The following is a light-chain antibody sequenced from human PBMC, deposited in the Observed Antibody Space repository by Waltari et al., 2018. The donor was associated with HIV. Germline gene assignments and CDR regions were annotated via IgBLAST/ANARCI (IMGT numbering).Light chain of an antibody. Sequence: EIVLTQSPGTLSLSPGERATLSCRASQSVSSSYLAWYQQKPGQAPRLLIYGASSRATGIPDRFSGSGSGTDFTLTISRLEPEDFAVYSCQHYGSSRTFGQGTKVEIK. CDR2: GAS. J-gene: IGKJ1*01. V-gene: IGKV3-20*01. CDR3: QHYGSSRT. CDR1: QSVSSSY.